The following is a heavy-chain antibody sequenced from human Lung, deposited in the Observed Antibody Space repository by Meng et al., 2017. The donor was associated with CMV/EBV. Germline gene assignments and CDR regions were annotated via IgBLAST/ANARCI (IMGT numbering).Heavy chain of an antibody. CDR3: AKTGSGSYVDS. CDR2: LRYDGSNK. D-gene: IGHD1-26*01. V-gene: IGHV3-30*02. CDR1: GFTFSGYA. J-gene: IGHJ4*02. Sequence: GESLKISCAASGFTFSGYAMHWVRQAPGKGLEWVSFLRYDGSNKHYADSVKGRFTISRDNSENTLYLQMNSLRPEDTAVYYCAKTGSGSYVDSWGQRTLVTVSS.